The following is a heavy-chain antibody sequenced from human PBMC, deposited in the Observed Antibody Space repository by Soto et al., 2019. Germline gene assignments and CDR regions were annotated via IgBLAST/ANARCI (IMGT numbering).Heavy chain of an antibody. Sequence: GGSLRLSCAASGFTFSSYGMHWVRQAPGKGLEWVAVISYDGSNKYYADSVKGRFTISRDNSKNTLYLQMNSLRAEDSAVYSCAKEDRGSWYYYYGIDVWGQGTTVTVSS. J-gene: IGHJ6*02. V-gene: IGHV3-30*18. CDR2: ISYDGSNK. D-gene: IGHD6-13*01. CDR3: AKEDRGSWYYYYGIDV. CDR1: GFTFSSYG.